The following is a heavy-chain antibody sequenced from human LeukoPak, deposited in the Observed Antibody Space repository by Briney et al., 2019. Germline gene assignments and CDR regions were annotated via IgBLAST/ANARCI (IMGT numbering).Heavy chain of an antibody. D-gene: IGHD6-19*01. Sequence: SETLSLTCTVSGYSISSGYYWGWIRQPPGKGLQWIGSIYYTGKTYYNPSLKSRVTISLDTSKNQFSLKVNSVTAADTAICYCARDRIAVSDPPNWFDPWGQGTLVTVSS. CDR2: IYYTGKT. V-gene: IGHV4-38-2*02. CDR1: GYSISSGYY. J-gene: IGHJ5*02. CDR3: ARDRIAVSDPPNWFDP.